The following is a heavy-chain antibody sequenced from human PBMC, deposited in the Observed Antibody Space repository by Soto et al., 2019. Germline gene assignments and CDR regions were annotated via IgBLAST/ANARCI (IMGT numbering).Heavy chain of an antibody. CDR2: IIPIFGTA. Sequence: SLKVACKGSGGTFSSYAISWVRQAPGQGLEWMGGIIPIFGTANYAQKFQGRVTITADESTSTAYMELSSLRSEDTAVYYCAREMNSRYYYYGMDVWGQGTTVTVSS. CDR3: AREMNSRYYYYGMDV. D-gene: IGHD6-13*01. J-gene: IGHJ6*02. CDR1: GGTFSSYA. V-gene: IGHV1-69*13.